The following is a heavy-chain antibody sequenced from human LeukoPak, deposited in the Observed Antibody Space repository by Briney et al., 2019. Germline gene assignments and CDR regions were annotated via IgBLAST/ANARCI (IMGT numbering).Heavy chain of an antibody. CDR2: SIAYNGNI. CDR3: ARDQYYYGSGSYYAPAPLY. Sequence: ASVKVSCTASGYTFSNYGITWVRQAPGQGLEWMGWSIAYNGNINYAQKVQGRVTMTTDTSTSTAYMELRSLRSDDTAVYYCARDQYYYGSGSYYAPAPLYWGQGTLVTVSS. CDR1: GYTFSNYG. V-gene: IGHV1-18*01. J-gene: IGHJ4*02. D-gene: IGHD3-10*01.